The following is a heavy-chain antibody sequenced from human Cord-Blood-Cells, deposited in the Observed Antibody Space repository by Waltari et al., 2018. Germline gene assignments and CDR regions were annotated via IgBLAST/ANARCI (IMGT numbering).Heavy chain of an antibody. J-gene: IGHJ4*02. CDR2: IYWCADK. CDR1: GLSLSTSGVG. Sequence: QITLKASGPTLVKPTQTLTLNCTFSGLSLSTSGVGLGWIRQPPGKALEWLALIYWCADKRYSPSLKSRLTITKDTSKNQVVLTMTNMDPVDTATYYCAHRRKGPIPAYYFDYWGQGTLVTVSS. CDR3: AHRRKGPIPAYYFDY. V-gene: IGHV2-5*01.